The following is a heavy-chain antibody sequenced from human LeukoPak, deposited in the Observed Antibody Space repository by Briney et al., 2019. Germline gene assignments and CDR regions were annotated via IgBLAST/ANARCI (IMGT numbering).Heavy chain of an antibody. CDR2: FDPEDGET. J-gene: IGHJ4*02. CDR3: ATALGSSGYMPEAPPDY. D-gene: IGHD3-22*01. Sequence: GASVKVSCKVSGYTLTELSMHWVRQAPGKGLEWMGGFDPEDGETIYAQKFQGRVTMTEDTSTDTAYMELSSLRSEDTAVYYCATALGSSGYMPEAPPDYWGQGTLVTVSS. V-gene: IGHV1-24*01. CDR1: GYTLTELS.